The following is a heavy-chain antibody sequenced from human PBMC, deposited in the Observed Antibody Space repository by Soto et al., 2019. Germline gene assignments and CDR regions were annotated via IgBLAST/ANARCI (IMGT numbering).Heavy chain of an antibody. V-gene: IGHV1-69*06. Sequence: GXSXKVSFKASGGTXTSYASRLVRQAPGQGLEWMGGIIPIFGTANYAKKFQVRFTITADKSTSTAYMELSSMRSEDTAVYYCARGSGTLEMATSFDYWGQGTLGTVSS. J-gene: IGHJ4*02. CDR2: IIPIFGTA. D-gene: IGHD5-12*01. CDR3: ARGSGTLEMATSFDY. CDR1: GGTXTSYA.